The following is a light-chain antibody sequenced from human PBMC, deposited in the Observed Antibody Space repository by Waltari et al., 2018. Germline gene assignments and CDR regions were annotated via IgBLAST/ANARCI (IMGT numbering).Light chain of an antibody. CDR3: SSYTRSSSLV. Sequence: QSALTQPASVSGSPGQSITISCTGTRSDVGGYSFVSWYQQRPGKAPKLMIYDVRNRPSGVSNRFSGSKSGTTASLTISGLQAEDEAEYYCSSYTRSSSLVFGGGTKLTVL. J-gene: IGLJ2*01. V-gene: IGLV2-14*01. CDR1: RSDVGGYSF. CDR2: DVR.